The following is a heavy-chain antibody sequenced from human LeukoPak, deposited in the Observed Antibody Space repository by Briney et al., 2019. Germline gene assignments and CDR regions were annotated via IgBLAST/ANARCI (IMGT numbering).Heavy chain of an antibody. D-gene: IGHD1-1*01. CDR2: ISNSGNTI. CDR3: ARARYNWNDVFDY. V-gene: IGHV3-11*04. J-gene: IGHJ4*02. Sequence: GGSLRLSCAASGFTFSDYYMSWIRQAPGKGLEWVSYISNSGNTIYNADSVKGRFTISRDNSKNTLYLQMNSLRAEDTAVYYCARARYNWNDVFDYWGQGTLVTVSS. CDR1: GFTFSDYY.